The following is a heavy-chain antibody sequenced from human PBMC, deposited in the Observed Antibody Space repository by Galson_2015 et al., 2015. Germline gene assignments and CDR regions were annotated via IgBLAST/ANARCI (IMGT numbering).Heavy chain of an antibody. CDR1: GFTFTSSA. J-gene: IGHJ4*02. CDR3: AADNDILTGYYNGGGEC. V-gene: IGHV1-58*01. Sequence: QSGAEVKKPGESLKISCKASGFTFTSSAVQWVRQARGQRLEWIGWIVVGSGNTNYAQKFQERVTITRDMSTSTAYMELSSLRSEDTAVYYCAADNDILTGYYNGGGECWGQGTLVTVSS. D-gene: IGHD3-9*01. CDR2: IVVGSGNT.